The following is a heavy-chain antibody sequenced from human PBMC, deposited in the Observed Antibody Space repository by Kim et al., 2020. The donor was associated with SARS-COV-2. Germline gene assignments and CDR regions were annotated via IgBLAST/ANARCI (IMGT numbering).Heavy chain of an antibody. CDR2: IRPSGDST. CDR1: GFTFSKYS. CDR3: RAGGAQLLRDYGMDV. V-gene: IGHV3-23*01. D-gene: IGHD4-17*01. J-gene: IGHJ6*02. Sequence: GGSLRLSCAASGFTFSKYSMTWVRQAPGKGLEWVSTIRPSGDSTYYADSVKGRFSISRDSSRNTLFLQMNSLRAEDTAIYYCRAGGAQLLRDYGMDVWGQGTTVTVSS.